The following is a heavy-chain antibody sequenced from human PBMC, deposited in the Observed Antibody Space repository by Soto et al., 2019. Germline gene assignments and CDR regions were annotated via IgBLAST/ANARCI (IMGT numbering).Heavy chain of an antibody. J-gene: IGHJ5*02. Sequence: ASVKVSCKVSGYAFTGYFMHWVRQAPGQGLEWMGWINPYSGGADYAQSFQGRVTMTRDTSISTVYMELSRLRFDDTAVYYCARVIRGAYYNSPLDTWGQGTVVTVSS. CDR2: INPYSGGA. CDR1: GYAFTGYF. CDR3: ARVIRGAYYNSPLDT. D-gene: IGHD3-10*01. V-gene: IGHV1-2*02.